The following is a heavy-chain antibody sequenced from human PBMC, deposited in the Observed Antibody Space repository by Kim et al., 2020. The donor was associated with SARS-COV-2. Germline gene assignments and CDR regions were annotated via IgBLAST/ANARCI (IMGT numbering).Heavy chain of an antibody. J-gene: IGHJ4*02. Sequence: SVKVSCKASGGTFSSYAISWVRQAPGQGLEWMGRIIPILGIANYAQKFQGRVTITADKSTSTAYMELSSLRSEDTAVYYCAVKDYGDYTYYFDYWGQGTLVTVSS. CDR2: IIPILGIA. V-gene: IGHV1-69*04. D-gene: IGHD4-17*01. CDR1: GGTFSSYA. CDR3: AVKDYGDYTYYFDY.